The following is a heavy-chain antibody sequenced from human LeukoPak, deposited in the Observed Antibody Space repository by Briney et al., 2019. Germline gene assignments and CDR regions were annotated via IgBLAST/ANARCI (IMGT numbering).Heavy chain of an antibody. CDR1: RFTLSSYG. J-gene: IGHJ5*02. CDR2: ISDDGGNK. CDR3: ARDFIVVVTAPRGWFDP. D-gene: IGHD2-21*02. V-gene: IGHV3-30*03. Sequence: TGGSLRLSCAASRFTLSSYGIHWVRQAPGKGLQWVAAISDDGGNKYYADSVKGRFTISRDNSKNTLYLQMNSLRAEDTALYYCARDFIVVVTAPRGWFDPWGQGTLVTVSS.